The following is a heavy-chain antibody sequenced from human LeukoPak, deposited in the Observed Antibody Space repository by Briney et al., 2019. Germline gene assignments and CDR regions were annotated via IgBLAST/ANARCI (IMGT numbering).Heavy chain of an antibody. CDR3: ARDDHSGYYFDY. J-gene: IGHJ4*02. V-gene: IGHV1-69*01. CDR1: GGTFSSYA. Sequence: ASVKVSRKASGGTFSSYAISWVRQAPGQGLEWMGGIIPIFGTANYAQKFQGRVTITADESTSTAYMELSSLRSEDTAVYYCARDDHSGYYFDYWGQGTLVTVSS. D-gene: IGHD5-12*01. CDR2: IIPIFGTA.